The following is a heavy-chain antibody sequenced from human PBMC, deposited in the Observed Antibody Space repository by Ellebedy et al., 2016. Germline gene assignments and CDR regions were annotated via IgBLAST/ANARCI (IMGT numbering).Heavy chain of an antibody. Sequence: SETLSLTCSVSGGSVISSNYFWNWIRQPPGKGLEWVGSITSSGITNYNPSLRSRVAISADTSKNQFSLKLNSVTAADTAVYYCATYVLGWSNGGGSWGQGTLVTVSS. CDR1: GGSVISSNYF. CDR2: ITSSGIT. V-gene: IGHV4-39*01. J-gene: IGHJ5*02. D-gene: IGHD6-19*01. CDR3: ATYVLGWSNGGGS.